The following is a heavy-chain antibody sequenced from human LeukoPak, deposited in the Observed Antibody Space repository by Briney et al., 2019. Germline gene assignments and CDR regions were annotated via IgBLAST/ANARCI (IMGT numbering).Heavy chain of an antibody. Sequence: GGSLTLSCAASGFTFSSYLMSWVRPPPAKGLDWVAKIKQDGSEKYYVDSVKGRFTISRDNAKNSLYLQMNSLRAEDTAVYYCARDTSGYTFDDWGQGTLVTVSS. D-gene: IGHD5-18*01. CDR1: GFTFSSYL. CDR2: IKQDGSEK. V-gene: IGHV3-7*01. J-gene: IGHJ4*02. CDR3: ARDTSGYTFDD.